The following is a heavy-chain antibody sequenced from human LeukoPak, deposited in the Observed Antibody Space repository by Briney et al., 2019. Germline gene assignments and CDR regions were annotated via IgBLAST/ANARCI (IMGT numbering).Heavy chain of an antibody. Sequence: SETLSLTCTVSGGSISSGGYYWSWIRQPPGKGLEWIGYIYHSGSTYYNPSLKSRVTISVDRSKNQFSLKPSSVTAADTAVYYCARWGADDAFDIWGQGTMVTVSS. J-gene: IGHJ3*02. D-gene: IGHD1-26*01. V-gene: IGHV4-30-2*01. CDR1: GGSISSGGYY. CDR2: IYHSGST. CDR3: ARWGADDAFDI.